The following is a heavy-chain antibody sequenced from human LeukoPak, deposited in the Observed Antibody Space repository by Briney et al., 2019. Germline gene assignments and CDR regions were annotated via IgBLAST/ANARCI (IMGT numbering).Heavy chain of an antibody. Sequence: PSETLSLTCAVYGGSFSGYYWSWIRHPPGRGLEWIGEINPSGSTTYNPSLRSRVPISVDTSKNQFSLKLSSVTAADTAVYYCARRRRSGSYPRKSYYFDYWGQGTLVTVSS. D-gene: IGHD3-10*01. CDR1: GGSFSGYY. CDR2: INPSGST. CDR3: ARRRRSGSYPRKSYYFDY. J-gene: IGHJ4*02. V-gene: IGHV4-34*01.